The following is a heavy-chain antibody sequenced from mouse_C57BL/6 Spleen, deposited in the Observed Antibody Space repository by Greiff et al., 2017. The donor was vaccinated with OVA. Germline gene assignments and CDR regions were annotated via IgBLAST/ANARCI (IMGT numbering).Heavy chain of an antibody. CDR1: GYTFTNYW. CDR2: IYPGGGYT. V-gene: IGHV1-63*01. CDR3: ARGSSGYAMDY. J-gene: IGHJ4*01. Sequence: VKLMESGAELVRPGTSVKMSCKASGYTFTNYWIGWAKQRPGHGLEWIGDIYPGGGYTNYNEKFKGKATLTADKSSSTAYMQFSSLTSEDSAIYYCARGSSGYAMDYWGQGTSVTVSS. D-gene: IGHD3-2*02.